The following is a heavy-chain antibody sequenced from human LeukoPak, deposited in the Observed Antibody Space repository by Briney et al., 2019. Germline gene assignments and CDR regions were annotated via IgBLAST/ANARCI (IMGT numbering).Heavy chain of an antibody. V-gene: IGHV1-18*01. D-gene: IGHD3-22*01. CDR2: ISAYNGNT. CDR1: GYTFTSYG. Sequence: ASVKVSCKASGYTFTSYGISWVRQAPGQGLEWMGWISAYNGNTNYAQKLQGRVTMTTDTSTSTAYMELRSLRSDDTAVYYCARVADNYYDSSGYLDYWGQGTLVTVSS. J-gene: IGHJ4*02. CDR3: ARVADNYYDSSGYLDY.